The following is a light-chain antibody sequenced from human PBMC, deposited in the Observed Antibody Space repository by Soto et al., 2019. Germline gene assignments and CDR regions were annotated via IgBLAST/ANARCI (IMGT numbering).Light chain of an antibody. J-gene: IGLJ1*01. CDR2: EVS. Sequence: QSALTQPASVSVSPGQSITISCTGTGSDVGGYNYVSWYQQHPGKAPKLMIYEVSNRPSGVSDRFSGSKSGNTASLTISGLQAEDEADYYCGSYTSSRIYVFGAGTKVTVL. V-gene: IGLV2-14*01. CDR3: GSYTSSRIYV. CDR1: GSDVGGYNY.